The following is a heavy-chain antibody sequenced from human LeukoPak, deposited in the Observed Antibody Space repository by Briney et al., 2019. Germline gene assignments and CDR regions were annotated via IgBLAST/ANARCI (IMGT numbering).Heavy chain of an antibody. V-gene: IGHV4-59*08. Sequence: SETLSLTCTVSGGSISSYYWSWIRQPPGKGLEWIGYIYCSGSTNYNPSLKSRVTISVDTSKNQFSLKLSSVTAADTAVYYCARHSRGKPSPFDYWGQGTLVTVSS. CDR2: IYCSGST. CDR1: GGSISSYY. J-gene: IGHJ4*02. D-gene: IGHD3-22*01. CDR3: ARHSRGKPSPFDY.